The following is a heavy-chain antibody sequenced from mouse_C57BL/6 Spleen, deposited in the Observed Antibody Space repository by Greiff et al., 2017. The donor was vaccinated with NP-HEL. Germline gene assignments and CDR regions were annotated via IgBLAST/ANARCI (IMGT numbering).Heavy chain of an antibody. D-gene: IGHD2-3*01. CDR3: ARKGVYDGYL. V-gene: IGHV1-69*01. CDR2: IDPSDSYT. J-gene: IGHJ1*03. Sequence: LQQPGAELVMPGASVKLSCKASGYTFTSYWMHWVKQRPGQGLEWIGEIDPSDSYTNYNQKFKGKSTLTVDKSSSTAYMQLSSLTSEDSAVYYCARKGVYDGYLWGTGTTVTVSS. CDR1: GYTFTSYW.